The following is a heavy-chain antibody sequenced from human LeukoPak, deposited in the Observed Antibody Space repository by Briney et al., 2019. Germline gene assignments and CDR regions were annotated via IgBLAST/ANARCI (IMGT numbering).Heavy chain of an antibody. Sequence: ASVKVSCKASGYTFTSYGISWVRQAPGQGLEWMGWISAYNGNTNFAQKLQGRITMTTDTSTSTAYMELRGLRSDDTAVYYCVRSGYCYGGTCHSGAFDIWCQGTVVTVSS. CDR2: ISAYNGNT. J-gene: IGHJ3*02. D-gene: IGHD2-15*01. CDR3: VRSGYCYGGTCHSGAFDI. CDR1: GYTFTSYG. V-gene: IGHV1-18*01.